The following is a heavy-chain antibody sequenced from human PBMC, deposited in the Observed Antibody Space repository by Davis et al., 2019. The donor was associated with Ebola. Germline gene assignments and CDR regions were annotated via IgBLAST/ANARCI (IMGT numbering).Heavy chain of an antibody. CDR2: ISAYNGNT. D-gene: IGHD4-17*01. J-gene: IGHJ3*02. V-gene: IGHV1-18*01. CDR3: ARDDYGDYHSDAFDI. Sequence: ASVKVSCKASGYTFTSYGISWVRQAPGQGLEWMGWISAYNGNTNYAQKLQGRVTMTTDTSTSTAYMELRSLRSDDTAVYYCARDDYGDYHSDAFDIWGQGTMVTVSS. CDR1: GYTFTSYG.